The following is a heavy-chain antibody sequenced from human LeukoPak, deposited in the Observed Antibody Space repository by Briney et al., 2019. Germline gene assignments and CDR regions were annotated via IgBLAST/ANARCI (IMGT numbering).Heavy chain of an antibody. J-gene: IGHJ4*02. CDR2: TNSDGSST. CDR3: ARREVAGYDY. D-gene: IGHD6-19*01. Sequence: GGSLRLSCAASGFTFSSYWMHWVRQAPGKGLVWVSRTNSDGSSTSYADSVKGRFTISRDNAKNTLYLQMNSLRAEDTAVYYCARREVAGYDYWGQGTLVTVSS. CDR1: GFTFSSYW. V-gene: IGHV3-74*01.